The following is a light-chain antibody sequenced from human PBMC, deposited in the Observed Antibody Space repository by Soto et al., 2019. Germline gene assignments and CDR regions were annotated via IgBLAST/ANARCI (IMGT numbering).Light chain of an antibody. CDR2: AAS. Sequence: DIQMTQSPSSLSASVGDRVTITCRASQAVNNYLAWYQQKPGRAPKLLIYAASTLQSGVPSRFSGGGSGTDFTLTINSLQPEDVATYYCQKYNGAPWTFGQGTKVEIK. CDR3: QKYNGAPWT. V-gene: IGKV1-27*01. CDR1: QAVNNY. J-gene: IGKJ1*01.